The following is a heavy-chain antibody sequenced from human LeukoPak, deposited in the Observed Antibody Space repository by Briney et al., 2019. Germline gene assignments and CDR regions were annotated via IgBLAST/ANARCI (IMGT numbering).Heavy chain of an antibody. V-gene: IGHV3-30*18. J-gene: IGHJ4*02. CDR2: ISYDGSNK. CDR3: AKDLELGGYSSHY. D-gene: IGHD6-19*01. Sequence: GGSLRLSCAASGFTFSTYGMHWVRQAPGKGLEGGAVISYDGSNKYYADSVKGRFTISRENSKTTLYLQMNSLRAEDTAVYYCAKDLELGGYSSHYWGQGTLVTVSS. CDR1: GFTFSTYG.